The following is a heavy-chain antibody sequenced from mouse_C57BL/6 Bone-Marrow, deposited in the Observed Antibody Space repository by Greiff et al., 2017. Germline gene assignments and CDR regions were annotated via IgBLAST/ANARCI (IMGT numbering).Heavy chain of an antibody. V-gene: IGHV1-15*01. J-gene: IGHJ1*03. CDR2: IDPETGGT. CDR1: GYTFTDYE. D-gene: IGHD2-4*01. Sequence: QVQLQQSGAELVRPGASVTLSCKASGYTFTDYEMHWVKQTPVHGLEWIGAIDPETGGTAYNQKFKGKAILTADKSSSTAYMELRSLTSEDSAVYFCTGMITDLYWYFDVWGTGTTVTVSS. CDR3: TGMITDLYWYFDV.